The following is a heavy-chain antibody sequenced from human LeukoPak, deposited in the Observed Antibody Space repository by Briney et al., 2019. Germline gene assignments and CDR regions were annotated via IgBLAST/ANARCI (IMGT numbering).Heavy chain of an antibody. J-gene: IGHJ6*02. D-gene: IGHD1-7*01. V-gene: IGHV1-8*01. Sequence: ASVKVSCKASGYTFTSYDINWVRQATGQGLEWMGWMNPNNGNTGYAQKFQGRVTMTRNTSISTAYMELSSLRSEDTAVYYCARVGGEVNSWNYVWDYYYYGMDVWGQGTTVTVSS. CDR2: MNPNNGNT. CDR1: GYTFTSYD. CDR3: ARVGGEVNSWNYVWDYYYYGMDV.